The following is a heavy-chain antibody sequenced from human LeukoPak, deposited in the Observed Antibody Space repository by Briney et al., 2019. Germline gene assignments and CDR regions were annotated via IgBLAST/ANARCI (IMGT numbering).Heavy chain of an antibody. D-gene: IGHD6-13*01. Sequence: PSETLSLTCAVYGGSFSGYYWSWIRQPPGKGLEWIGEINHSGSTNYNPSLKSRVTISVDTSKNQFSLKLSSVTAADTAVYYCARGLAAAGIFVFRLSANWFDPWGQGTLVTVSS. CDR2: INHSGST. J-gene: IGHJ5*02. CDR3: ARGLAAAGIFVFRLSANWFDP. CDR1: GGSFSGYY. V-gene: IGHV4-34*01.